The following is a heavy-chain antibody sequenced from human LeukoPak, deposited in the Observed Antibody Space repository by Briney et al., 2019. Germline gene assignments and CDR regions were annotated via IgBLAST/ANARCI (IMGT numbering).Heavy chain of an antibody. D-gene: IGHD6-19*01. CDR1: GVSISSSNW. CDR3: QKTYTSGWSGDWYFDL. V-gene: IGHV4-4*02. J-gene: IGHJ2*01. Sequence: SGTLSLTCAVSGVSISSSNWWSWVRQPPGKGLEWIGEIYHSGSTNYNPSLKSRVTISVDKSKNQFSLKLSSVTAADTAVYYCQKTYTSGWSGDWYFDLWGRGTLVTVSS. CDR2: IYHSGST.